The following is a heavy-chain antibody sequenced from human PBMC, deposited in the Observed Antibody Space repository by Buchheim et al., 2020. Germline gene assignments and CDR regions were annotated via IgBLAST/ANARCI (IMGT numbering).Heavy chain of an antibody. D-gene: IGHD4-17*01. V-gene: IGHV4-59*01. J-gene: IGHJ4*02. CDR1: GGSINNYY. Sequence: QVHLQESGPGLVKPSETLSLMCTVSGGSINNYYWNWIRQPPGRGLEWIGNMYYSGSTNYNPSLKSRLTISVDTSKNQFSLQLSSVAAADTAVYYCARGGTVTTLTLWGQGTL. CDR2: MYYSGST. CDR3: ARGGTVTTLTL.